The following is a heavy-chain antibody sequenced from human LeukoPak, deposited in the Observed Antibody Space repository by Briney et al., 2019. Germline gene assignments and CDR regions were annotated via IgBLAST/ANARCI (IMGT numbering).Heavy chain of an antibody. CDR3: AKGATVNNLYEAFDV. CDR1: GITVSSYA. J-gene: IGHJ3*01. D-gene: IGHD4-17*01. V-gene: IGHV3-23*01. Sequence: GGSLRLSCTASGITVSSYAMSWVRQAPGKGLEWVSIIGASGGSTHYADSVKGRFVVSRDNSKKTLYLQMNSLRAEDTALYYCAKGATVNNLYEAFDVWGQGTMVTVSS. CDR2: IGASGGST.